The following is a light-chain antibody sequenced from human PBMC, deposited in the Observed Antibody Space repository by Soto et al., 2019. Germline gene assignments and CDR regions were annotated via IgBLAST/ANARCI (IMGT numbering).Light chain of an antibody. CDR2: EVN. Sequence: QSALTQPPSASGSPGQSVTISCTGTSSDIGGYNFVSWYQQHPGKAPKLMIDEVNKRPSGVPDRFSGSKSGNTASLTVSELQAEDEADYYCSSYADTNNLVFGGGTKVTVL. CDR1: SSDIGGYNF. V-gene: IGLV2-8*01. CDR3: SSYADTNNLV. J-gene: IGLJ2*01.